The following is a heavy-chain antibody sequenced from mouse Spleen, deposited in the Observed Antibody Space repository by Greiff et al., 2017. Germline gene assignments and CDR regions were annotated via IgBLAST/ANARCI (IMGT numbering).Heavy chain of an antibody. CDR2: INPNNGGT. J-gene: IGHJ3*01. D-gene: IGHD1-1*01. Sequence: VQLQQSGPELVKPGASVKMSCKASGYTFTDYNMHWVKQSHGKSLEWIGYINPNNGGTSYNQKFKGKATLTVNKSSSTAYMELRSLTSEDSAVYYCAPITTVVAPAYWGQGTLVTVSA. V-gene: IGHV1-22*01. CDR3: APITTVVAPAY. CDR1: GYTFTDYN.